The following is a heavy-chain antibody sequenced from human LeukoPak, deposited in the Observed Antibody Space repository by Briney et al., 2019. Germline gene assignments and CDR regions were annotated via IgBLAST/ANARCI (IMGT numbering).Heavy chain of an antibody. Sequence: SVKVSCKASGGTFSSYAISWVRQAPGQGLEWMGGIIPIFGTANYAQKLQGRVTITADESTSTAYMELSSLRSEDTAVYYCARDLNGGIAAAGTGDNWFDPWGQGTLVTVSS. V-gene: IGHV1-69*13. J-gene: IGHJ5*02. CDR2: IIPIFGTA. CDR1: GGTFSSYA. CDR3: ARDLNGGIAAAGTGDNWFDP. D-gene: IGHD6-13*01.